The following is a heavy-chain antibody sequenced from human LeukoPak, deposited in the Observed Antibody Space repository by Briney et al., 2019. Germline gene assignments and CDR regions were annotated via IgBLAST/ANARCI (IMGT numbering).Heavy chain of an antibody. CDR2: IYHSGST. CDR1: GGSISSSNW. J-gene: IGHJ4*02. D-gene: IGHD3-9*01. V-gene: IGHV4-4*02. Sequence: PSGTLSLTCAVSGGSISSSNWWSWVRQPPGKGLEWIGEIYHSGSTNYNPSLKSRVTISVDTSKNQFSLKLSSVTAADTAVYYCARTYYDILTGYSANVYYFDYWGQGTLVTVSS. CDR3: ARTYYDILTGYSANVYYFDY.